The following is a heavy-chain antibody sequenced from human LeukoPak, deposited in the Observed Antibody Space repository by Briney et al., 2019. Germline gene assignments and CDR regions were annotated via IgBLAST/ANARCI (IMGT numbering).Heavy chain of an antibody. J-gene: IGHJ6*04. CDR3: AELGITMIGGV. D-gene: IGHD3-10*02. Sequence: GGSLRLSCAASGFTFSSYEMNWVRQAPGKGLEWVSYISSSGSTIYYADSVKGRFTISRDNAKNSLYPQMNSLRAEDTAVYYCAELGITMIGGVWGKGTTVTISS. V-gene: IGHV3-48*03. CDR2: ISSSGSTI. CDR1: GFTFSSYE.